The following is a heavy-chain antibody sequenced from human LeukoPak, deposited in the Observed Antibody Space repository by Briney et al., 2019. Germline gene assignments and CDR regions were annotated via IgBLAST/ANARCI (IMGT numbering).Heavy chain of an antibody. CDR1: GGSISSYY. Sequence: KPSETLSLTCTVSGGSISSYYWSWIRQPPGKGLEWIGYIYYSGSTNYNPSLKSRVTISVDTSKNQFSLKLSSVTAADTAVYYCAREIVGAAYYFDYWGQGTLVTVSS. J-gene: IGHJ4*02. D-gene: IGHD1-26*01. V-gene: IGHV4-59*01. CDR3: AREIVGAAYYFDY. CDR2: IYYSGST.